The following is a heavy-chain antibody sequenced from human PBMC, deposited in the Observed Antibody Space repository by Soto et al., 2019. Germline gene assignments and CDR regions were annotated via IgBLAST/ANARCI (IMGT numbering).Heavy chain of an antibody. CDR3: ARHEAKSVRGVSGSYNGMDV. V-gene: IGHV4-39*01. J-gene: IGHJ6*02. CDR2: INYSGST. Sequence: SETLSLTYTLSGGSISSSSYYWGSIRQPPGKGLEWIGSINYSGSTYYNPSLKSRVTISVDTSKNKFSLKMRYVTDADTAVYYCARHEAKSVRGVSGSYNGMDVWGQGTTVT. CDR1: GGSISSSSYY. D-gene: IGHD3-10*01.